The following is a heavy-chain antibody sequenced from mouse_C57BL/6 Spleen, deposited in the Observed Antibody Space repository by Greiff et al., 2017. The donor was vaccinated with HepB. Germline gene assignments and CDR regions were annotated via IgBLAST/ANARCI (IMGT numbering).Heavy chain of an antibody. CDR1: GFTFSSYG. CDR2: ISSGGSYT. J-gene: IGHJ4*01. D-gene: IGHD2-4*01. V-gene: IGHV5-6*01. CDR3: ARQITAFYYYAMDY. Sequence: EVQGVESGGDLVKPGGSLKLSCAASGFTFSSYGMSWVRQTPDKRLEWVATISSGGSYTYYPDSVKGRFTISRDNAKNTLYLQMSSLKSEDTAMYYCARQITAFYYYAMDYWGQGTSVTVSS.